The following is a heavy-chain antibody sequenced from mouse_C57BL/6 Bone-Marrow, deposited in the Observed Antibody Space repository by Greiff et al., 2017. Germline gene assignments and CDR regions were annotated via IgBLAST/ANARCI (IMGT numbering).Heavy chain of an antibody. V-gene: IGHV5-4*01. Sequence: EVQLVESGGGLVKPGGSLKLSCAASGFTFSSYAMSWVRQTPEKRLEWVATISDGGSSTYYPDNVKGRFTISRDNAKNNLYLQISHLKSEDTAMYYCARERVYIDYWGQGTTRTVSS. CDR1: GFTFSSYA. CDR3: ARERVYIDY. CDR2: ISDGGSST. J-gene: IGHJ2*01.